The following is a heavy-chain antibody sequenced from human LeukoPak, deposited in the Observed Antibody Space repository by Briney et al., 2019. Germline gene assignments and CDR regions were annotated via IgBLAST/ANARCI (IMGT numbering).Heavy chain of an antibody. J-gene: IGHJ4*02. CDR2: INPNSGGT. V-gene: IGHV1-2*02. Sequence: RASVKVSCKASGYTFTGYYMHWVRQAPGQGLEWMGWINPNSGGTNYAQKFQGRVTMTRDTSISTAYMELSRLRSDDTAVYYCARDQDIVVVPAATHGGYWGQGTLVTVSS. CDR3: ARDQDIVVVPAATHGGY. D-gene: IGHD2-2*01. CDR1: GYTFTGYY.